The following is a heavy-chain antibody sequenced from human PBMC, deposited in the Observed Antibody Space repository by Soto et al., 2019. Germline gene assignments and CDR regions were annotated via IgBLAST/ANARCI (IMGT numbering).Heavy chain of an antibody. J-gene: IGHJ4*02. CDR2: IYSGGST. CDR1: GFTVSSNY. Sequence: SLRLSCAASGFTVSSNYMSWVRQAPGKGLEWVSVIYSGGSTYYADPVKGRFTISRDNSKNTLYLQMNSLRAEDTAVYYCARSLARYYFDYWGQGTLVTVS. CDR3: ARSLARYYFDY. V-gene: IGHV3-53*01.